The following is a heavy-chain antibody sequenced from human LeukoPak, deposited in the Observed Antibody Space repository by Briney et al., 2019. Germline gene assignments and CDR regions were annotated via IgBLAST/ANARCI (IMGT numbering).Heavy chain of an antibody. V-gene: IGHV3-66*01. CDR3: ASTYCSGGSCYEKPNYYYYGMDV. D-gene: IGHD2-15*01. CDR1: GFTVSSNY. J-gene: IGHJ6*02. Sequence: PGGSLRLSCAASGFTVSSNYMSWVRQAPGKGLEWVSVIYSGVSTYYADSVKGRFTISRDNSKNTLYLQMNSLRAEDTAVYYCASTYCSGGSCYEKPNYYYYGMDVWGQGTTVTVPS. CDR2: IYSGVST.